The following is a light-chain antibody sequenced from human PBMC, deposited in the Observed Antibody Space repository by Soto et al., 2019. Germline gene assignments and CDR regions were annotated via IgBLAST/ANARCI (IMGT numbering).Light chain of an antibody. V-gene: IGKV1-5*01. CDR1: QNINTW. J-gene: IGKJ3*01. Sequence: DVQMTQSPSTLSASVGDRVTITCRASQNINTWLAWYQQKPGTAPRLLIYDVSTLQSGVPSRFSGSGSGTEFTLTITSMQHDDSAIYYCQQYDGYFGPGTKVGMK. CDR3: QQYDGY. CDR2: DVS.